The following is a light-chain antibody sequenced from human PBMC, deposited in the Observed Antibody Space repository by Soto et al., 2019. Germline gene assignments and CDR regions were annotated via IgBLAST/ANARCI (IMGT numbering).Light chain of an antibody. CDR1: QSVLFSSNNNNY. J-gene: IGKJ4*01. CDR2: WAS. CDR3: QQYYSTPLT. V-gene: IGKV4-1*01. Sequence: EIEMTQSPESLAESLGERATINCKSSQSVLFSSNNNNYLAWYQQKPGHPPKLLIYWASTRESGVPDRFSGSGSGTDFTLTITGLQAEDVAVYYCQQYYSTPLTFGGGTKLEIK.